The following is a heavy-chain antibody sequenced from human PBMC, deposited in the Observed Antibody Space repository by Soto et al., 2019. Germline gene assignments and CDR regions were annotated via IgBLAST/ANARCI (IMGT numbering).Heavy chain of an antibody. D-gene: IGHD7-27*01. CDR3: AREAPASGDAFDI. V-gene: IGHV1-3*01. CDR1: GYTFTSYA. CDR2: INAGNGNT. Sequence: VSVKVSCKASGYTFTSYAMHWVRQAPGQRLEWMGWINAGNGNTKYSQKFQGRVTITRDTSASTAYMELSSLRSEDTAVYYCAREAPASGDAFDIWGQGTMVTVSS. J-gene: IGHJ3*02.